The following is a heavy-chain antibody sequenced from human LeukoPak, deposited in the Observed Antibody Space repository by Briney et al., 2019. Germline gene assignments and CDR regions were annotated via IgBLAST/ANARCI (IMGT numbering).Heavy chain of an antibody. J-gene: IGHJ4*02. V-gene: IGHV3-74*01. Sequence: GGSLRLSCAASGFTFSSYWMHWVRQAPGKGLMWVSRINSDGSSTGYADSVKGRFTVSRDNAKNTLYLQMNSLRAEDTAVHYCARDHGYSLDYWGQGTLVTVSS. D-gene: IGHD5-12*01. CDR3: ARDHGYSLDY. CDR1: GFTFSSYW. CDR2: INSDGSST.